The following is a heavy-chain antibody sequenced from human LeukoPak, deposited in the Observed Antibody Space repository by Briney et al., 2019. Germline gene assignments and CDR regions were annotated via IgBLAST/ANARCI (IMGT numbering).Heavy chain of an antibody. J-gene: IGHJ4*02. V-gene: IGHV4-39*07. Sequence: SSETLSLTCTVSGGSISSSSYYWGWIRQSPGKGLEWIGSIYYSGSTYYNPSLKSRVTISVDTSKNQFSLKLSSVTAADTAVYYCARDTSGPFDYWGQGTLVTVSS. CDR3: ARDTSGPFDY. CDR2: IYYSGST. D-gene: IGHD3-10*01. CDR1: GGSISSSSYY.